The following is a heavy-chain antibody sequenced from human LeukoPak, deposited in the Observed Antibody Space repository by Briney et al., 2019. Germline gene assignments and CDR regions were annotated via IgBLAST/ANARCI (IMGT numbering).Heavy chain of an antibody. Sequence: SETLSLTCTVSGGSISSGYYWSWIRQHPGKGLEWIGYIYYSGSTYYNPSLKSRVTISVDTSKNQFSLKLSSVTAADTAVYYCARVAHAFDIWGQGTMVTVSS. CDR3: ARVAHAFDI. CDR2: IYYSGST. J-gene: IGHJ3*02. V-gene: IGHV4-31*03. CDR1: GGSISSGYY.